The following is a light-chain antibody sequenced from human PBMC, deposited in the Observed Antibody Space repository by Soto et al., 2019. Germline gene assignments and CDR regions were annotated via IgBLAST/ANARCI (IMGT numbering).Light chain of an antibody. CDR1: SSNIGSNT. CDR2: SNN. Sequence: QSVLTQPPSASGTPGQRVTISCSGSSSNIGSNTVNWYQQLPGTAPKLLIYSNNQRPSGVPDRFSGSKSGTSASLAISGLQSEDEADYYYAAWDDSRDVFGTGTKLTVL. V-gene: IGLV1-44*01. J-gene: IGLJ1*01. CDR3: AAWDDSRDV.